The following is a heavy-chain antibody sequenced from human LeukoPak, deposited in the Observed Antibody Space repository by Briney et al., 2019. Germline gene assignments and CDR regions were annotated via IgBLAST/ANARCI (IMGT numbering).Heavy chain of an antibody. Sequence: SETLSLTCTVSGGSISSYYWSWIRQPPGKGLEWIGYIYYSGSTNYNPSLKSRVTISVDTSKNQFSLKLSSVTAADTAVYYCARGGQYGDYYYYYYMDVWGKGTTVTVSS. CDR2: IYYSGST. J-gene: IGHJ6*03. D-gene: IGHD4-17*01. CDR1: GGSISSYY. V-gene: IGHV4-59*01. CDR3: ARGGQYGDYYYYYYMDV.